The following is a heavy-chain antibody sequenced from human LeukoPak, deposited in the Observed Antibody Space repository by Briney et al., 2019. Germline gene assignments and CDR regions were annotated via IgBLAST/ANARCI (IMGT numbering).Heavy chain of an antibody. D-gene: IGHD5-18*01. J-gene: IGHJ4*02. CDR1: GFTFVSYW. V-gene: IGHV3-74*01. CDR3: ARDAPGNTALDY. Sequence: QPGGSLRLSCAASGFTFVSYWMHWVRQAPWKGLVWVSRINGYGSSTDFADSVKGRFTISRDNAKNTLYLQMNSLRAEDTAVYYCARDAPGNTALDYWGQGTLVTVSS. CDR2: INGYGSST.